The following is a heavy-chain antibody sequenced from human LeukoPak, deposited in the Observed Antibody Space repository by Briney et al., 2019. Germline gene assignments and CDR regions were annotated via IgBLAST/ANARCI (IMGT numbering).Heavy chain of an antibody. Sequence: GASLQISCKGSGYIFTSYWIGWVRPLPGKGLGWMGIIYPGDSDTRYSPSFQGQVTISADKSISTAYLQWSSLKASDTAMYYCARLGYCGGDCYSGYRYYYYGMDVWGQGTTVTVSS. CDR3: ARLGYCGGDCYSGYRYYYYGMDV. J-gene: IGHJ6*02. D-gene: IGHD2-21*02. CDR2: IYPGDSDT. V-gene: IGHV5-51*01. CDR1: GYIFTSYW.